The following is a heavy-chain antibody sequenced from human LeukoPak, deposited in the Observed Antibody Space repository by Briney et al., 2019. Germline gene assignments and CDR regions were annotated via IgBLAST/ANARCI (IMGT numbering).Heavy chain of an antibody. Sequence: ASVKVSCKASRYTFTGYYMHWVRQAPGQGLEWMGWINPNSGGTNYAQKFQGRVTMTRDTSISTAYMELSSLRSEDTAVYYCASTYGYSSGWYNGAILGYWGQGTLVTVSS. CDR1: RYTFTGYY. CDR2: INPNSGGT. V-gene: IGHV1-2*02. CDR3: ASTYGYSSGWYNGAILGY. D-gene: IGHD6-19*01. J-gene: IGHJ4*02.